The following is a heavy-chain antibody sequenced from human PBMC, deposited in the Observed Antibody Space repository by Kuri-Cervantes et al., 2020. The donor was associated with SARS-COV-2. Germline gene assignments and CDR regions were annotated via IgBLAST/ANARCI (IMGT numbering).Heavy chain of an antibody. CDR3: AKDLAVAGSEDDS. J-gene: IGHJ4*02. CDR2: LSVSGGNT. V-gene: IGHV3-23*01. CDR1: GFTFSSYA. D-gene: IGHD6-19*01. Sequence: GESLKISCAASGFTFSSYAMTWVRQAPGEGLEWVSSLSVSGGNTYYADSVKGRFTISRDNSRNTLYLQMNSLSAEDTAVYYCAKDLAVAGSEDDSWGQGTLVTVSS.